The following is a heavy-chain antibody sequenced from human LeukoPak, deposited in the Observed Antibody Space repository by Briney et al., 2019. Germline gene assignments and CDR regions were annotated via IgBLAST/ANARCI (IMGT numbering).Heavy chain of an antibody. CDR2: ISHTGTTI. CDR3: ARELRGGLRYYFDY. D-gene: IGHD3-10*01. Sequence: PGGSLRLSCVASGITFSSYWMSWIRQAPGKGLEWVSYISHTGTTIDYADSVKGRFTISRDNAKTSLYLQMNSLKVEDTAVYYCARELRGGLRYYFDYWGQGILVTVSS. V-gene: IGHV3-11*04. CDR1: GITFSSYW. J-gene: IGHJ4*02.